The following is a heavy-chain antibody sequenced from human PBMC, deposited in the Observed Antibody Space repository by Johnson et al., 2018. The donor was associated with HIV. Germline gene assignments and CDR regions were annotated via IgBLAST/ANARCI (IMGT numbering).Heavy chain of an antibody. Sequence: QMQLVESGGGVVQPGRSLRLSCAASGFTFSSYAMHWVRQAPGKGLEWVAVISYDGSNKYYADSVKGRFTISRDNSKNTLYLQMNRLRAEDTAVYYCARDRGAGSSGAFDIWGQGTMVTVSS. V-gene: IGHV3-30*04. CDR2: ISYDGSNK. CDR3: ARDRGAGSSGAFDI. J-gene: IGHJ3*02. D-gene: IGHD6-6*01. CDR1: GFTFSSYA.